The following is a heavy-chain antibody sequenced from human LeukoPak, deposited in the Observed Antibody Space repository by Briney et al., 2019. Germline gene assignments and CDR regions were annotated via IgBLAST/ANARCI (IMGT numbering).Heavy chain of an antibody. CDR2: IYYSGST. D-gene: IGHD2-8*01. V-gene: IGHV4-39*01. Sequence: SETLSLTCTVSDGSISSSSYYWGWIRQPPGKGLEWIGSIYYSGSTYYNPSLKSRVTISVDTSKNQFSLKLRSVTAADTAVYYCARRLTEYCTKGVCYWFDYWGRGTLVTVS. CDR1: DGSISSSSYY. J-gene: IGHJ4*02. CDR3: ARRLTEYCTKGVCYWFDY.